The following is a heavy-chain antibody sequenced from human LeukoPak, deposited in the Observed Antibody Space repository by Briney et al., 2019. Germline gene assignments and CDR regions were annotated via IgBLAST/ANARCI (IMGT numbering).Heavy chain of an antibody. CDR3: ARAFIGNYRGAFDI. J-gene: IGHJ3*02. CDR1: GFTVSSSY. Sequence: GGSLRLSCAASGFTVSSSYMSWVRQAPGKGPEWVSVIYSGGTTYYADSVKGRFTISRDNSENTLYLQMNSLRAEDTALYYCARAFIGNYRGAFDIWGQGTMVTVSS. CDR2: IYSGGTT. D-gene: IGHD1-7*01. V-gene: IGHV3-53*01.